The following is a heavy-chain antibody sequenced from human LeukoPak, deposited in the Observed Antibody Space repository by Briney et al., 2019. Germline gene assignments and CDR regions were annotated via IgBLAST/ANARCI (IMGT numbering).Heavy chain of an antibody. D-gene: IGHD3-10*01. CDR2: IRRAIYGGTT. Sequence: GGSLRLSCVASGFSVSNYYMSWVRQAPGKGLEWVGFIRRAIYGGTTEYAASVKGRFTISGDDSKTIVHLQMNSLKTEDTAVYYCSRAVSGYFGLYYFDSWGQGTLVTVSS. J-gene: IGHJ4*02. CDR3: SRAVSGYFGLYYFDS. V-gene: IGHV3-49*04. CDR1: GFSVSNYY.